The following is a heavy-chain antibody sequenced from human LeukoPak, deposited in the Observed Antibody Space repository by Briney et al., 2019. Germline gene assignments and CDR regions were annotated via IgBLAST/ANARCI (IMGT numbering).Heavy chain of an antibody. V-gene: IGHV3-53*01. J-gene: IGHJ5*02. D-gene: IGHD3-10*01. CDR2: LHLDGTT. CDR1: GFIVSDNY. CDR3: ARSIWFGEGGFDP. Sequence: GGSLRLSCTASGFIVSDNYMTWVRQVPGKGLEWVSVLHLDGTTYDADSVKGRFTTSRNSSQNTVYLQINSLTADDTAVYYCARSIWFGEGGFDPWGQGTQVIVSS.